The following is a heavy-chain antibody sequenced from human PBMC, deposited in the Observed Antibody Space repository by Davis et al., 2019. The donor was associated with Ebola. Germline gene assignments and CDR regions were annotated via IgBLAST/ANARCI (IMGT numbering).Heavy chain of an antibody. CDR2: ISSDSDYI. J-gene: IGHJ4*02. Sequence: PGGSLRLSCAASGFTFGTYSMSWVRQAPGKGLEWVSSISSDSDYIYYADSAKGRFTISRDNAKNSLYLQMNSLRDEDTAVYYCARGVVGVTWNDYWGQGTLVTVSS. CDR1: GFTFGTYS. CDR3: ARGVVGVTWNDY. V-gene: IGHV3-21*01. D-gene: IGHD1-26*01.